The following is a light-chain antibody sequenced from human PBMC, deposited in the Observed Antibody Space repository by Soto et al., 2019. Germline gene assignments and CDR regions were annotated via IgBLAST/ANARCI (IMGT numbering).Light chain of an antibody. Sequence: QSALTQPASVSGSPGQSITISCTGSSTDVGGYNYVSWYQQHPGKAPKLMISEVSKRPSGVSDRFSGSKSGNTASLTISGLQAEDEADYYCSSHTSGRTFVFGTGTKVTVL. V-gene: IGLV2-14*01. CDR3: SSHTSGRTFV. CDR1: STDVGGYNY. CDR2: EVS. J-gene: IGLJ1*01.